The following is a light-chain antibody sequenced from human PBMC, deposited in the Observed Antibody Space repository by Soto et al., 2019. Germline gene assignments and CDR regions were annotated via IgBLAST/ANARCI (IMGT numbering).Light chain of an antibody. V-gene: IGKV3-20*01. CDR2: GAT. CDR1: QSITNNY. J-gene: IGKJ5*01. CDR3: QQYRTSPIT. Sequence: ETVLTQSPATLSLSPGERATLSCRASQSITNNYLAWYQQKPGQAPRLLIDGATSRVTGIPDRFRGSGSGTDLTLSISILEPEDFAVYYCQQYRTSPITFGQGTRLEIK.